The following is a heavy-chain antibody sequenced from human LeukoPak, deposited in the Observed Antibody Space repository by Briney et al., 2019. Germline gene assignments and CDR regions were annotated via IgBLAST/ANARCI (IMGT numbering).Heavy chain of an antibody. CDR1: GFTFSSYE. CDR3: ARVVTVAWSERRPGYFYMDV. Sequence: QPGGSLRLSCAASGFTFSSYEMNWVRQAPGKGLEWVSYISSSGSTIYYADSVKGRFTISRDNAKNSLYLQMNNLRAEDTAVYYCARVVTVAWSERRPGYFYMDVWGKGTTVTVSS. J-gene: IGHJ6*03. D-gene: IGHD1-1*01. V-gene: IGHV3-48*03. CDR2: ISSSGSTI.